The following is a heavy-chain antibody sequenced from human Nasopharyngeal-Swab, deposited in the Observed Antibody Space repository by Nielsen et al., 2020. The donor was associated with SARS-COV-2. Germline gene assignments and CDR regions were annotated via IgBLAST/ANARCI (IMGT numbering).Heavy chain of an antibody. CDR2: IRSDGSEK. V-gene: IGHV3-30*02. D-gene: IGHD6-13*01. Sequence: GGSLRLSCAASGFTFSVYDMHWVRQAPGKGLEWVALIRSDGSEKYYADSVKGRFTISRDNSKHTLYLQMNSLRAEDTAVYYCARGPTSIAAAGTILYYWGQGTLVTVSS. J-gene: IGHJ4*02. CDR3: ARGPTSIAAAGTILYY. CDR1: GFTFSVYD.